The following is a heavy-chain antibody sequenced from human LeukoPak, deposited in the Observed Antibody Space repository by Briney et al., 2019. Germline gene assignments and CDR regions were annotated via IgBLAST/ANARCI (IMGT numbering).Heavy chain of an antibody. D-gene: IGHD6-19*01. CDR1: GYSFTSYW. V-gene: IGHV5-51*01. CDR3: ARRGAVAGNFDY. CDR2: IYPGDSDT. Sequence: GESLQISCKGSGYSFTSYWIGWVRPMPGKGLEWMGNIYPGDSDTRYSPSFQGQVTFSADKSISTAYLQWSSLKASDTAMYYCARRGAVAGNFDYWGQGTLVTVSS. J-gene: IGHJ4*02.